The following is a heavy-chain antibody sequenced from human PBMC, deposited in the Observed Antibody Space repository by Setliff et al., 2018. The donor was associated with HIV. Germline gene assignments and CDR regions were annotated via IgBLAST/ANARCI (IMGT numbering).Heavy chain of an antibody. CDR1: GYSVSSGYY. J-gene: IGHJ5*02. CDR3: ARGVGIGGNWFDP. Sequence: KPSETLSLTCAVSGYSVSSGYYWAWIRQAPGKGLQWIGQMYYTGTTDYNPSLSSRVTISQDKSRNQFSLKLTSVTATDTAIYYCARGVGIGGNWFDPWGQGIMVTVSS. V-gene: IGHV4-38-2*01. D-gene: IGHD2-15*01. CDR2: MYYTGTT.